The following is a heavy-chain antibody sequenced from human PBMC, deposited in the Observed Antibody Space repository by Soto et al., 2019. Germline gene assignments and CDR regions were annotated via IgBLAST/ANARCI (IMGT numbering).Heavy chain of an antibody. CDR1: GFTFKNNA. CDR2: TTGSGANK. CDR3: AKDGDFGEDGPAEYFEH. Sequence: EVNLLESGGGVVQPGESLRIPWVVLGFTFKNNAMTWARRAPGKGLEWVSGTTGSGANKHYADSVRGRFTISRDNSKKTLYLEMKSLRVEDTAVYYCAKDGDFGEDGPAEYFEHWGQGTLVTVSS. D-gene: IGHD4-17*01. J-gene: IGHJ1*01. V-gene: IGHV3-23*01.